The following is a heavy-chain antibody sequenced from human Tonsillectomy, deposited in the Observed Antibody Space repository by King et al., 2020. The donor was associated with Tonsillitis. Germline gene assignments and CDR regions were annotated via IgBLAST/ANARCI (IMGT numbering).Heavy chain of an antibody. CDR1: GYTFTSYD. CDR3: ARIYCSGGSCFLGWFDP. Sequence: VQLVESGAEVKKPGASVKVSCKASGYTFTSYDINWVRQATGQGLEWMGWMNPNSGNTGYAQKFQGRVTMTRNTSISTAYMELSSLRSDDTAVYYCARIYCSGGSCFLGWFDPWGQGTLVTVSS. V-gene: IGHV1-8*01. J-gene: IGHJ5*02. CDR2: MNPNSGNT. D-gene: IGHD2-15*01.